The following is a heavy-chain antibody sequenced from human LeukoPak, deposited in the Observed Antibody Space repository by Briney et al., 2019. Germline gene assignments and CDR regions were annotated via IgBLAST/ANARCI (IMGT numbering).Heavy chain of an antibody. Sequence: GGSLRLSCAASGFTFSKMNWVRQAPGKGLEWVSYISSSGSTIYYVDSVKGRFTISRDNAKNSLYLQMNSLRAEDTALYYCARILHSSGWPNHDAFDIWGQGTMVTVSS. CDR3: ARILHSSGWPNHDAFDI. CDR1: GFTFSK. CDR2: ISSSGSTI. V-gene: IGHV3-48*03. D-gene: IGHD6-19*01. J-gene: IGHJ3*02.